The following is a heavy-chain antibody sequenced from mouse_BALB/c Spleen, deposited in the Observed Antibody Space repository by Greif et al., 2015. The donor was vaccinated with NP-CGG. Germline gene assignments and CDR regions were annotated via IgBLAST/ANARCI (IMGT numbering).Heavy chain of an antibody. CDR1: GFSIKDTY. Sequence: VQLQQSGAELVKPGASVKLSCTASGFSIKDTYMHWVKQRPEQGLEWIGRIDPANGNTKYDPKFQGKATITADTSSNTAYLLSSLTSEDTAVYYCANWDWYFDVWGAGTTVTVSS. J-gene: IGHJ1*01. D-gene: IGHD4-1*01. CDR2: IDPANGNT. CDR3: ANWDWYFDV. V-gene: IGHV14-3*02.